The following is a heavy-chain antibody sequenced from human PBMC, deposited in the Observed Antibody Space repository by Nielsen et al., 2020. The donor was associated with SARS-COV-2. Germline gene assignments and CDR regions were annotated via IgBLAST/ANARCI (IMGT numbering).Heavy chain of an antibody. CDR2: ISGRDDKT. CDR1: GFTFSFYA. D-gene: IGHD6-13*01. J-gene: IGHJ4*02. Sequence: GESLKTSCAASGFTFSFYAMTWVRQAPGKGLEWVSAISGRDDKTYYGDSVKGRFTISRDNSKNTLYLQMNSLRAEDTAVYYCARDGYSSNYYADYWGQGTLVSVSS. V-gene: IGHV3-23*01. CDR3: ARDGYSSNYYADY.